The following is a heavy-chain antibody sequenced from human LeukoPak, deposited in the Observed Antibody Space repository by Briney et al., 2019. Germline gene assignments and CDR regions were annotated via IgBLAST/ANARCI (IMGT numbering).Heavy chain of an antibody. J-gene: IGHJ5*02. Sequence: PGGSLRLSCEASGFTFSSYGMHSVRQAPGKGLEWVAIISYDGNERYYVDSMRGRFTISRDNSKNTVDLQMDSLRAEDTAVYYCARDLHAAKNGLHYGADRWGQGSLVIVSS. D-gene: IGHD3-16*01. V-gene: IGHV3-33*01. CDR2: ISYDGNER. CDR1: GFTFSSYG. CDR3: ARDLHAAKNGLHYGADR.